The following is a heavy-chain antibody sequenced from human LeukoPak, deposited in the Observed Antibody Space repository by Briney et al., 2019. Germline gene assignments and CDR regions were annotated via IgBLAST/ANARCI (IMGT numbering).Heavy chain of an antibody. Sequence: SETLSPTCTVSGYSISSGYYWGWIRQPPGKGLEWIGSIYHSGSTYYNPSLKSRVTISVDTSKNQFSLKLSSVTAADTAVYYCATVDSSGYYNWFDPWGQGTLVTVSS. CDR1: GYSISSGYY. V-gene: IGHV4-38-2*02. J-gene: IGHJ5*02. D-gene: IGHD3-22*01. CDR2: IYHSGST. CDR3: ATVDSSGYYNWFDP.